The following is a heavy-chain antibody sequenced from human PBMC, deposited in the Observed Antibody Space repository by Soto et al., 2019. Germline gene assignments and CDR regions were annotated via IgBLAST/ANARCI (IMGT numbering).Heavy chain of an antibody. J-gene: IGHJ4*02. CDR1: GFTFSTHS. V-gene: IGHV3-48*02. Sequence: PGGSLRLSCAASGFTFSTHSMDWVRQAPGKGLEWVSYISSGSGLIHYADSAKGRFTISRDNAKNSLYLQMDSLRDEDTAVYYCARSFDWSEHFDYWGQGTLVTVSS. CDR2: ISSGSGLI. CDR3: ARSFDWSEHFDY. D-gene: IGHD3-9*01.